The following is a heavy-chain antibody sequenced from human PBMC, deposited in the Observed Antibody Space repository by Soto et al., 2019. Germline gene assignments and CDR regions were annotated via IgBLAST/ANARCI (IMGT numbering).Heavy chain of an antibody. CDR2: IKSDGSGT. Sequence: EVQLVESGGGLVQPGESLTLSCAASGFPFSSYWMHWVRQAPGKGLVWVSRIKSDGSGTYYAVSVQDRFTISRDKARNTLYLQMNSLRVEDTAVYFCARGDGDRYDGNGYLGRNWGQGPLVTVSS. D-gene: IGHD3-22*01. J-gene: IGHJ4*02. V-gene: IGHV3-74*01. CDR1: GFPFSSYW. CDR3: ARGDGDRYDGNGYLGRN.